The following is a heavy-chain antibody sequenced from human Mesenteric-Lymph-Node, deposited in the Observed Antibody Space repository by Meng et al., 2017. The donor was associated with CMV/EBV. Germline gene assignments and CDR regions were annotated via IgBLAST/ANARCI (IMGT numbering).Heavy chain of an antibody. D-gene: IGHD2-8*01. CDR3: AKDDCTKGVCFFDH. V-gene: IGHV3-74*01. Sequence: GESLKISCAASGFTFSSYWMHWVRQAPGKGLVWVSRINSDGSSTSYADSVKGRFTISRDKSKNTLYLQMNSLRAGDTAVYYCAKDDCTKGVCFFDHWGQGTLVTVSS. CDR1: GFTFSSYW. CDR2: INSDGSST. J-gene: IGHJ4*02.